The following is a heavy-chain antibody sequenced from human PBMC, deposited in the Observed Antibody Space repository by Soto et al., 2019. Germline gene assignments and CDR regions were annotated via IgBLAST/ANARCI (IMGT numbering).Heavy chain of an antibody. CDR3: ARDLHSRLDRAGFDP. CDR1: GGSVSSGSYY. V-gene: IGHV4-61*01. CDR2: IYYSGST. J-gene: IGHJ5*02. Sequence: QVQLQESGPGLVKPSETLSLTCTVSGGSVSSGSYYWSWIRQPPGKGLEWIGYIYYSGSTNYNPSLKSRVTISVDTSKNQFSLKLSSVTAADTAVYYCARDLHSRLDRAGFDPWGQGTLVTVS. D-gene: IGHD5-18*01.